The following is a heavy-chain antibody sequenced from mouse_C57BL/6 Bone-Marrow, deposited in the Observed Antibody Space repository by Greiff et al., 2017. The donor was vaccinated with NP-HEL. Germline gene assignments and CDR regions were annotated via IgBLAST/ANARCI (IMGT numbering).Heavy chain of an antibody. CDR1: GFTFSDYG. CDR2: ISSGSSTI. V-gene: IGHV5-17*01. Sequence: EVQGVESGGGLVKPGGSLKLSCAASGFTFSDYGMHWVRQAPEKGLEWVAYISSGSSTIYYADKVKGRVTIPRDNAKNTLFLQMTSLRSEDTSMYYCARRLITTVSFDYWGQGTTLTVSS. CDR3: ARRLITTVSFDY. J-gene: IGHJ2*01. D-gene: IGHD1-1*01.